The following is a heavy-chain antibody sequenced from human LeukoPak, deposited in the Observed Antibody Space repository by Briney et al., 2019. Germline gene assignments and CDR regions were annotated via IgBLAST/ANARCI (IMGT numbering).Heavy chain of an antibody. V-gene: IGHV4-34*01. Sequence: SETLSLTCAVLRGSFGGYYGSWIRQPPGKGLEWIGEINHSGSTNYNPSLKSRVTISVDTSKNQFSLKLSSVTAADTAVYYCTSARQYHSASSVHYFDCWGQGTLVTVSS. J-gene: IGHJ4*02. D-gene: IGHD3-22*01. CDR3: TSARQYHSASSVHYFDC. CDR2: INHSGST. CDR1: RGSFGGYY.